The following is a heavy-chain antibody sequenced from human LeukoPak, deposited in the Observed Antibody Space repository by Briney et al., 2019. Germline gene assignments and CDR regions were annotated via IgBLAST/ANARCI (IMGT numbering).Heavy chain of an antibody. CDR1: GGTFSSYE. Sequence: SVKVSCKASGGTFSSYEISWVRQAPGQGREWMGGIIPMFGTAKYAQKFQGRVTITADKSTSTAYMELSSLRSEDTAVYYCASGTTDIVVVPATLRNYYFDYWGQGTPVTVSS. D-gene: IGHD2-2*01. J-gene: IGHJ4*02. V-gene: IGHV1-69*06. CDR2: IIPMFGTA. CDR3: ASGTTDIVVVPATLRNYYFDY.